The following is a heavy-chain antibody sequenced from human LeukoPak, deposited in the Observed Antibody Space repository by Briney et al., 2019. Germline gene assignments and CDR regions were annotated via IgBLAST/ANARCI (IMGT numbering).Heavy chain of an antibody. J-gene: IGHJ4*02. D-gene: IGHD3-9*01. CDR3: ATKITGYYPFDN. Sequence: GGSLRLSWAASGXTFSSYAMSWVRQAPGKGLEWVSAISGSGGSTYYADSVKGRFTISRDNSKNTLYLQMNSLRAEDTAVYYCATKITGYYPFDNWGQGTLVTVSS. CDR1: GXTFSSYA. V-gene: IGHV3-23*01. CDR2: ISGSGGST.